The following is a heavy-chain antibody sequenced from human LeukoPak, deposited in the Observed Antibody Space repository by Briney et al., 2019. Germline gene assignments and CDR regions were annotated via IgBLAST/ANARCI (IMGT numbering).Heavy chain of an antibody. J-gene: IGHJ4*02. CDR3: TRDSATGIAAIYS. Sequence: GGSLRLSCAASGFTFSSYSVNWVRQAPGKGLEWVSSISGSGSYIYQADSVKGRFTISRDNAKNSAYLQMNSLRAGDTAVYYCTRDSATGIAAIYSWGQGTLVTVSS. D-gene: IGHD6-13*01. CDR2: ISGSGSYI. V-gene: IGHV3-21*01. CDR1: GFTFSSYS.